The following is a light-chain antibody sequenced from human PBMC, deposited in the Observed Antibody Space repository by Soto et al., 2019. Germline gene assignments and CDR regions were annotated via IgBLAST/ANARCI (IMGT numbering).Light chain of an antibody. Sequence: DIQMTQSPSSLSASVGDRVTITCQASQVISKSLNWYQQKSGKAPDLLIYDASNLETGVPSNFSGSGSGTDFTFTISSLQPEDIATYYCQQSHNFPFAFGPGTKVEIK. CDR1: QVISKS. CDR3: QQSHNFPFA. V-gene: IGKV1-33*01. CDR2: DAS. J-gene: IGKJ3*01.